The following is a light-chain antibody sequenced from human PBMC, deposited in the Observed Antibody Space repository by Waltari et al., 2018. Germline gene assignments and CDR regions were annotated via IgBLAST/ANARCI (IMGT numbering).Light chain of an antibody. CDR2: WAS. J-gene: IGKJ2*01. V-gene: IGKV4-1*01. Sequence: DIVMTQSPDSLAVSLGEGATISCTSSQPLLYSANNKNYLAWYQQKPGQPPPALIYWASTRQAGVPGRFSGSGSGTSFTLTISSLQAEDVAVYYCQQYYNSPYTFGQGTKLEIK. CDR1: QPLLYSANNKNY. CDR3: QQYYNSPYT.